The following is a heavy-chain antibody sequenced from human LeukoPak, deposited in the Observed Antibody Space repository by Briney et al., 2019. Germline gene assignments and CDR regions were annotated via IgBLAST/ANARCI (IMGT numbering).Heavy chain of an antibody. CDR3: AKDLMRDRWFGES. CDR1: GFMFSRFG. CDR2: IRFDGNEK. Sequence: PGGSLRLSCAASGFMFSRFGMHWVRQAPGKGLEWVAFIRFDGNEKYYADSVKGRFTISKDTSRNTLYLQMNSLRAEDTAVYYCAKDLMRDRWFGESWGQGTLVTVSS. D-gene: IGHD3-10*01. V-gene: IGHV3-30*02. J-gene: IGHJ5*02.